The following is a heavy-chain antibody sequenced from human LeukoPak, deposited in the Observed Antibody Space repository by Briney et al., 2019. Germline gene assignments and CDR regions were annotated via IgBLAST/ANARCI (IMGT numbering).Heavy chain of an antibody. Sequence: GGSLRLSCAASGFTFSSYGMHWVRQAPGKGLEWLAVIWYDGSNKYYADSVKGRFTISRDNSKNTLYLQMNSLRAEDTAVYYCARDRTGTTYLDYWGQGTLVTVSS. CDR2: IWYDGSNK. CDR3: ARDRTGTTYLDY. V-gene: IGHV3-33*01. J-gene: IGHJ4*02. CDR1: GFTFSSYG. D-gene: IGHD1-1*01.